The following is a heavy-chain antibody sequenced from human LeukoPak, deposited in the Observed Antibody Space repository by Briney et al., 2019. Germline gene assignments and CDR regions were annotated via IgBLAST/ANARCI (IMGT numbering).Heavy chain of an antibody. CDR3: ARDHGRSYNYGSDALDI. CDR1: GASISSYY. D-gene: IGHD5-18*01. V-gene: IGHV4-59*06. Sequence: SETLSLTCTVSGASISSYYWSWIRQPPGKGLEWIGHIYYSGSTSYNPSVKSRVTISVDTSKNQFSLKLTSVTAADTAMYYCARDHGRSYNYGSDALDIWGQGTLVIVSA. CDR2: IYYSGST. J-gene: IGHJ3*02.